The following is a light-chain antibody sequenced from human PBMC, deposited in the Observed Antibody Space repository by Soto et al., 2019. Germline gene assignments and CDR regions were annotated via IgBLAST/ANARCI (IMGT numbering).Light chain of an antibody. V-gene: IGKV3-15*01. CDR1: QSVSSN. J-gene: IGKJ1*01. CDR3: QHYNNGPRT. CDR2: GAS. Sequence: EIVMTQSPATLSVSPGERATLSCRTSQSVSSNLAWYQQKPGQAPSLLIFGASTRATGIPARFSGSGSGTEFTLSISSLQSEDFAVYYRQHYNNGPRTFGQGTKVEIK.